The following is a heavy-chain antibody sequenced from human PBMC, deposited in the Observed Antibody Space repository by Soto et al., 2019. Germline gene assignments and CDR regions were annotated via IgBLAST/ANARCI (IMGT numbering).Heavy chain of an antibody. CDR2: ISGSGGST. D-gene: IGHD5-18*01. J-gene: IGHJ5*02. Sequence: LRLSCAASGFTFSSYAMSWVRQAPGKGLEWVSAISGSGGSTYYADSVKGRFTISRDNSKNTLYLQMNSLRAEDTAVYYCAKIPYGYVPHNWFDPWGQGTLVTVAS. CDR3: AKIPYGYVPHNWFDP. CDR1: GFTFSSYA. V-gene: IGHV3-23*01.